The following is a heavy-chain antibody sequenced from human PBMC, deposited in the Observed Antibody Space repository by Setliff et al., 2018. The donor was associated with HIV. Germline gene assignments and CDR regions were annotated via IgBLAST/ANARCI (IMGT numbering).Heavy chain of an antibody. J-gene: IGHJ6*03. D-gene: IGHD3-16*02. CDR2: IYYSGST. Sequence: SGGSISSGGYYWSWIRQQPGKGLEWIGYIYYSGSTYYNPSLKSRVTISVDTSKNQFSLKLSSVTAADTAVYYCARGYPVSYYYYMDVWGKGTTVTVSS. CDR3: ARGYPVSYYYYMDV. CDR1: GGSISSGGYY. V-gene: IGHV4-31*02.